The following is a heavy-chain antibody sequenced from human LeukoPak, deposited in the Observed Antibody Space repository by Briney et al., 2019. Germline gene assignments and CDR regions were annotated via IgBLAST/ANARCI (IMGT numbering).Heavy chain of an antibody. CDR3: VKREDSSGWARH. V-gene: IGHV3-23*01. J-gene: IGHJ4*02. CDR1: GLTFSNYG. D-gene: IGHD6-19*01. Sequence: GGSLRLSCAASGLTFSNYGMNWVRQAQGKGLEWVSTISGGGATTYYADSVKGGFTISRDNTKNTLYLKRIRQRAEDTAVYYCVKREDSSGWARHWGQGTLVTVSS. CDR2: ISGGGATT.